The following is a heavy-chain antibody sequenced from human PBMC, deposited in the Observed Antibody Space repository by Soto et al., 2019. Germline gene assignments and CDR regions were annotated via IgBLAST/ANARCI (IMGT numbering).Heavy chain of an antibody. D-gene: IGHD2-21*01. J-gene: IGHJ4*02. Sequence: SETLSLTCTVSGGSISSNYWTWIRQPPGKRLEWIGYAYNSGSTNYNPSLKSRGTISEDTSKSQFSLKVNSMSAADTAVYYCVRSRGEAVARYTLDNWGQGILVAVCS. V-gene: IGHV4-59*01. CDR2: AYNSGST. CDR1: GGSISSNY. CDR3: VRSRGEAVARYTLDN.